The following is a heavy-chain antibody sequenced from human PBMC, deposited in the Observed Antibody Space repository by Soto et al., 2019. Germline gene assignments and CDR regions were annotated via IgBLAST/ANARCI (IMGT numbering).Heavy chain of an antibody. CDR3: ARGIVVVTALDY. CDR1: GYTFTSYA. J-gene: IGHJ4*02. D-gene: IGHD2-21*02. Sequence: QVQLVQSGAEEKKPGASVKVSCKASGYTFTSYAMHWVRQAPGQRLEWMGWINAGNGNTKYSQKFQGRVTITRDTSASTAYMELSRLRSEDTAVYYCARGIVVVTALDYWGQGTLVTVSS. V-gene: IGHV1-3*05. CDR2: INAGNGNT.